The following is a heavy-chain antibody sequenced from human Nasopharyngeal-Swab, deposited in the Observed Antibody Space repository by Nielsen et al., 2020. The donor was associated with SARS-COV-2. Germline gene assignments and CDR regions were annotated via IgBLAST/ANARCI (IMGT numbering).Heavy chain of an antibody. CDR3: ARSRITMVRGVTPYFDY. Sequence: SETLSLTCTVSGGSISSGDYYWSWIRQPPGKGLEWIGYIYYSGSTYYNLSLKSRVTISVDTSKNQFSLKLSSVTAADTAVYYCARSRITMVRGVTPYFDYWGQGTLVTVSS. CDR1: GGSISSGDYY. D-gene: IGHD3-10*01. V-gene: IGHV4-30-4*01. CDR2: IYYSGST. J-gene: IGHJ4*02.